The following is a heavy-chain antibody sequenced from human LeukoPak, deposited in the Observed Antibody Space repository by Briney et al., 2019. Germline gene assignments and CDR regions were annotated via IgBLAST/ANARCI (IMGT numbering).Heavy chain of an antibody. V-gene: IGHV4-4*07. CDR3: ARERGVAMADCSGGSCYRSLDT. J-gene: IGHJ5*02. Sequence: PSETLSLTCTVSGGSISSYYWSWIRQPPGKGLEWIGRIYMSGSSNYNPSLKSRVTMSVDTSKNQFSLNLTSVTAADTAVYYCARERGVAMADCSGGSCYRSLDTWGQGTLVTVSS. CDR1: GGSISSYY. CDR2: IYMSGSS. D-gene: IGHD2-15*01.